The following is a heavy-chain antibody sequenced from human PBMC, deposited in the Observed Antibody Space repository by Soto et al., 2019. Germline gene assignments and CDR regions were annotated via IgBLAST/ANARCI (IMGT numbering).Heavy chain of an antibody. CDR2: IWYDGSNK. Sequence: QVQLVESGGGVVQPGRSLRLSCAASGFTFSSYGMHWVRQAPGKGLEWVAVIWYDGSNKYYADSVKGRFTISRDNSKNKLYLQMNSLRAEDTAVYYCARDKRYCSSTSCPYYYYGMDVWGQGTTVTVSS. J-gene: IGHJ6*02. D-gene: IGHD2-2*01. V-gene: IGHV3-33*01. CDR1: GFTFSSYG. CDR3: ARDKRYCSSTSCPYYYYGMDV.